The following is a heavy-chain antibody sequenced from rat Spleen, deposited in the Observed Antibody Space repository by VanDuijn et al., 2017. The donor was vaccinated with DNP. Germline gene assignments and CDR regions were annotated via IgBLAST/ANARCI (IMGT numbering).Heavy chain of an antibody. CDR2: ISSSGST. D-gene: IGHD3-1*01. V-gene: IGHV3-1*01. Sequence: EVQLQESGPGLVNPSQSLSLTCSVTGYSITSNSWGWIRKLPGKKMEWMGSISSSGSTGYNPSLRSRISITRDTSKNQFFIQLNSVTTEDTATYYCTRGLSAGFAYWCQGTLVTVSS. J-gene: IGHJ3*01. CDR3: TRGLSAGFAY. CDR1: GYSITSNS.